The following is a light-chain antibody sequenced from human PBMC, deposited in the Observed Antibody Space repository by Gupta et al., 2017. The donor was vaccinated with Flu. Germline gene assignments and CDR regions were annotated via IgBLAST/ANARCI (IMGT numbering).Light chain of an antibody. CDR1: QSLLHSNGYNY. Sequence: DIVMIQSPLSLPVTPGEPASISCRSSQSLLHSNGYNYLDWYLQKPGQSPQLLIYLGSNRASGVPDRFSGSGSGTDFTLKISRVEAEDVGVYYCMQALQTWTFGQGTKVEIK. V-gene: IGKV2-28*01. CDR3: MQALQTWT. J-gene: IGKJ1*01. CDR2: LGS.